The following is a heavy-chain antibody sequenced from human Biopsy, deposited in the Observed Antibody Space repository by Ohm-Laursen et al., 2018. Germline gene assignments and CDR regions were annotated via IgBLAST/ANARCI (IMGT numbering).Heavy chain of an antibody. CDR2: IITVSETA. V-gene: IGHV1-69*13. CDR3: VAYPSSGFFENNDDFAMDV. CDR1: GGAFTNYA. Sequence: SAKVSCTASGGAFTNYAINWVRQAPRHGLGWMGGIITVSETAAYAERFQGRVTITADVTTTTAYMDLSGLRSEDTAVYYCVAYPSSGFFENNDDFAMDVWGQGTTVIVSS. J-gene: IGHJ6*02. D-gene: IGHD6-19*01.